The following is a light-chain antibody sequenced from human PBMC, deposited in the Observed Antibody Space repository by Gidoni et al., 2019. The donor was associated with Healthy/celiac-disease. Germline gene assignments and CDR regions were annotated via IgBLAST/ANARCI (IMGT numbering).Light chain of an antibody. Sequence: DVVMTQSPLSLPVTLGQPASIPCRSSQSLVYSDGNPYVNWFQQRPGQSPRRLIYKVANRDSGVPDRFSGSGSGTDFTMKISRVEAEDVGVYYCMQGTHWLYTFGQGTKLEIK. CDR3: MQGTHWLYT. J-gene: IGKJ2*01. CDR1: QSLVYSDGNPY. V-gene: IGKV2-30*01. CDR2: KVA.